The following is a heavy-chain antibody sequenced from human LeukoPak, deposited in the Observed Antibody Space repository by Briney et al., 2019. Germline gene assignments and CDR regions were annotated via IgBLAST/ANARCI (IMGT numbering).Heavy chain of an antibody. D-gene: IGHD6-13*01. CDR2: ISWDGSST. V-gene: IGHV3-43*01. Sequence: PGGSLRLSCAASVFTFHDYTMHGLGQAPGKGLEGISVISWDGSSTYYADSVKGRFTIARDNNKNSLYLQMNSLRTEDTALYSCAKDGIGSSNWYYFDYWGQGTLVTVSS. CDR3: AKDGIGSSNWYYFDY. CDR1: VFTFHDYT. J-gene: IGHJ4*02.